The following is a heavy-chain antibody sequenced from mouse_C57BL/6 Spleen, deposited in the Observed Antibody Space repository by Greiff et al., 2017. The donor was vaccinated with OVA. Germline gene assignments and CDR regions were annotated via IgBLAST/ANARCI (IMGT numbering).Heavy chain of an antibody. CDR1: GYSITSGYY. CDR3: ARAGIRSYYYAMDY. V-gene: IGHV3-6*01. CDR2: ISYDGSN. J-gene: IGHJ4*01. Sequence: EVKLQESGPGLVKPSQSLSLTCSVTGYSITSGYYWNWIRQFPGNKLEWMGYISYDGSNNYNPSLKNRISITRDTSKNQFVLKLNSVTTEDTATYYCARAGIRSYYYAMDYWGQGTSVTVSS.